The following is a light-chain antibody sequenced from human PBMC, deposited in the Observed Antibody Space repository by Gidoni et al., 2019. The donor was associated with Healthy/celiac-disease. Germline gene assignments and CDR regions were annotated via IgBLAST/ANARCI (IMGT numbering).Light chain of an antibody. J-gene: IGKJ4*01. V-gene: IGKV3-15*01. CDR2: GAS. CDR1: QSVSSN. Sequence: EIVLTQSPATLSVSPGERATLSCRASQSVSSNLAWYQQTPGQAPRLLIYGASTRATGIPARFSGSGSGTEFTLTISSLQSEDFAVYYCQQYNNWPPKLTFXGXTKVEIK. CDR3: QQYNNWPPKLT.